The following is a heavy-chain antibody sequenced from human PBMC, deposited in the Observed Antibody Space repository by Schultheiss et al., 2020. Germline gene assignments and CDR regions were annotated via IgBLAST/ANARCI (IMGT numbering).Heavy chain of an antibody. J-gene: IGHJ4*02. CDR3: AKFGLGYSGYDFSDY. CDR1: GDSVSSSSAA. D-gene: IGHD5-12*01. V-gene: IGHV6-1*01. CDR2: TYYRSTWYS. Sequence: SQTLSLTCVISGDSVSSSSAAWSWIRQSPSRGLEWLGRTYYRSTWYSDYAVSMRGRITISPDTSKNEFSMHLKSVTAEDTAIYYCAKFGLGYSGYDFSDYWGQGALGTVSA.